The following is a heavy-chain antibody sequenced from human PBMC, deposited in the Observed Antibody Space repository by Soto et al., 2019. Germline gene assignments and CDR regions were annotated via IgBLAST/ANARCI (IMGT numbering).Heavy chain of an antibody. CDR2: ITPIFGTA. CDR1: GGTFSSYA. D-gene: IGHD5-12*01. Sequence: QVQLGQSGSEVKKPGSSVKVSCKASGGTFSSYAISWVRQTPGPGLEWMGWITPIFGTANYAQQFQGRVTVTADESRITAYMERCSLRSEDTVVYYGARGPCGATVHACDYWGQGTLVTVSA. CDR3: ARGPCGATVHACDY. V-gene: IGHV1-69*12. J-gene: IGHJ4*02.